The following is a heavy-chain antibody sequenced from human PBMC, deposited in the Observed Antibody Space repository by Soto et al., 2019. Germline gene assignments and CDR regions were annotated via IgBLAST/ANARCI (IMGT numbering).Heavy chain of an antibody. J-gene: IGHJ5*02. D-gene: IGHD1-1*01. V-gene: IGHV3-30*04. CDR3: ARAARIQLSWFDP. CDR2: ISYDGSKT. CDR1: GFTFSSYA. Sequence: QVQLVESGGGVVQPGRSLRLSCAASGFTFSSYAMHWVRQAPGKGLEWVAVISYDGSKTYYADSVKGRFTIYRENSKNTLYQQMNSLRVEDTAVYYCARAARIQLSWFDPWGQGTLVTVSS.